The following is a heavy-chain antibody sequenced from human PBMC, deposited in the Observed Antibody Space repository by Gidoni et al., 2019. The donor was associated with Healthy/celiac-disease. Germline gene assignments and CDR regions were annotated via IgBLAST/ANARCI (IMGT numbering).Heavy chain of an antibody. V-gene: IGHV3-15*01. CDR3: TTEIQLWPNYFDY. D-gene: IGHD5-18*01. CDR2: IKSKTDGGTT. Sequence: EVQLVESGGGLVKPGGSLRLPCAASGFNFSNAWMSWVRQAPGKGLEWVGRIKSKTDGGTTDYAAPVKGRFTISRDDSKNTLYLQMNSLKTEDTAVYYCTTEIQLWPNYFDYWGQGTLVTVSS. J-gene: IGHJ4*02. CDR1: GFNFSNAW.